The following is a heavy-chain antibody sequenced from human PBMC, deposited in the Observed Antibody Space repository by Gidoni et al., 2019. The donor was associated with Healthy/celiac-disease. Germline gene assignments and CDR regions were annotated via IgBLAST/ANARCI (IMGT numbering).Heavy chain of an antibody. J-gene: IGHJ4*02. D-gene: IGHD3-22*01. CDR2: IYYSGST. CDR3: ARSIGYYYDSSGLYFDY. Sequence: GYIYYSGSTNYNPSLKSRVTISVDTSKNQFSLKLSSVTAADTAVYYCARSIGYYYDSSGLYFDYWGQGTLVTVSS. V-gene: IGHV4-59*01.